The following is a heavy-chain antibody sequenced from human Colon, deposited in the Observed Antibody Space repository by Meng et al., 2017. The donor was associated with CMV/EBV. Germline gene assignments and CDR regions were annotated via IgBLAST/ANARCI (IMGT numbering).Heavy chain of an antibody. J-gene: IGHJ4*02. V-gene: IGHV3-30*03. D-gene: IGHD6-13*01. CDR3: ARAGYGGFIKDAFDY. CDR1: GIMLSNYK. CDR2: ISYDGTKT. Sequence: GGSRRLSCGVSGIMLSNYKMYWVRQAPGKGLEWVAVISYDGTKTDYADSVKGRFSISRDNPKNTLYLQMNSLRPEDTAVYYCARAGYGGFIKDAFDYWGQGTLVTVSS.